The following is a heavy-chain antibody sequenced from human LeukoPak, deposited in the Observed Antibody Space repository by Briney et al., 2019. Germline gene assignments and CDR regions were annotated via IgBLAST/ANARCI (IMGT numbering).Heavy chain of an antibody. CDR1: GGSISSSSYY. D-gene: IGHD4-11*01. Sequence: SETLSLTCTVSGGSISSSSYYWGWIRQPPGKGLEWIGSIYYSGSTSYNPSLKSRVTISVDTSKNQFSLKLSSVTAADTAVYYCARLEMGYSNYNFDYWGQGTLVTVSS. CDR3: ARLEMGYSNYNFDY. CDR2: IYYSGST. V-gene: IGHV4-39*01. J-gene: IGHJ4*02.